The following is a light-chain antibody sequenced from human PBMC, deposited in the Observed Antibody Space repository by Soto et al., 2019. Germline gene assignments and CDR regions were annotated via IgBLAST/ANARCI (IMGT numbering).Light chain of an antibody. CDR3: QQYGSSPIT. CDR1: QSVNRY. J-gene: IGKJ5*01. V-gene: IGKV3-20*01. Sequence: EIVLTQSPATVSLSPGERATLSFLASQSVNRYLVWYQQKPGQAPRLLMYGASSRTSGIPDRFRGSGSGTDFTLTISRLEPEDFAVYYCQQYGSSPITFGQGTRLQI. CDR2: GAS.